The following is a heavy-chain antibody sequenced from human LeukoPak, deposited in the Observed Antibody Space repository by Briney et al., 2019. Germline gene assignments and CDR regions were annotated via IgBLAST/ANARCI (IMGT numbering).Heavy chain of an antibody. Sequence: GGSLRLSCAASGFTFSTYAMHWVRQAPGKGLEWVAVTSYDERNKYYADSVKGRFTISRDNSKNTLYLQVNSLTAGDTAVYYCASMICSTTSCWIDYWGQGTLVTSPQ. CDR3: ASMICSTTSCWIDY. CDR1: GFTFSTYA. D-gene: IGHD2-2*01. CDR2: TSYDERNK. V-gene: IGHV3-30*04. J-gene: IGHJ4*02.